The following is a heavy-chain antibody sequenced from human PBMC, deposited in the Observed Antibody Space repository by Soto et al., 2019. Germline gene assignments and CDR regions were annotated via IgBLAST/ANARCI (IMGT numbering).Heavy chain of an antibody. CDR3: ARAGELPYYYYGMDV. Sequence: QVQLVQSGGEVKKPGASVKVSCKASGYTFTTSGVSWVRQAPGQGLEWMGWVSGYNGNTKYAEKFHHRVTMTTDTSTRTAYLELRSLTTDDTAVYYCARAGELPYYYYGMDVWGQGTTVIVSS. D-gene: IGHD1-7*01. CDR1: GYTFTTSG. J-gene: IGHJ6*02. V-gene: IGHV1-18*01. CDR2: VSGYNGNT.